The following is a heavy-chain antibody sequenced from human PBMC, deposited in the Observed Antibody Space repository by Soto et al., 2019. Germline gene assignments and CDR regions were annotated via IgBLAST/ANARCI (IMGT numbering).Heavy chain of an antibody. Sequence: PSETLSLTCAVYGGSFSGYYWSWIRQPPGKGLEWIGEINHSGSTNYNPSLKSRVTISVDTSKNQFSLKLSSVTAADTAVYYCASLAYYDFWSGYKKYDYWGQGTLVTVS. CDR1: GGSFSGYY. D-gene: IGHD3-3*01. J-gene: IGHJ4*02. V-gene: IGHV4-34*01. CDR2: INHSGST. CDR3: ASLAYYDFWSGYKKYDY.